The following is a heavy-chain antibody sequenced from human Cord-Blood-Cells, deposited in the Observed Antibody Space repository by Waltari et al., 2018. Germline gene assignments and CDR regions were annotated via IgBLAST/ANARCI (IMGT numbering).Heavy chain of an antibody. D-gene: IGHD6-6*01. J-gene: IGHJ4*02. CDR1: GYTFTSYA. Sequence: QVQLVQSGAEVKKPGASVKVSCKASGYTFTSYAMHWVRQAPGQRLEWMGWINAGNGNTKYSQKFQGRVTITRDTSASTAYMELSSLRSEDTAVYYCARPSKGYNSSSYFDYWGQGTLVTVSS. CDR2: INAGNGNT. V-gene: IGHV1-3*01. CDR3: ARPSKGYNSSSYFDY.